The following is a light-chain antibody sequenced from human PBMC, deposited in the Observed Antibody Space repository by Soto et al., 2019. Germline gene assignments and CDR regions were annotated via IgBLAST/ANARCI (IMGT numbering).Light chain of an antibody. V-gene: IGKV3-20*01. CDR1: QSVSSNF. Sequence: EIVLTQSPGTLSLSPGERATLSCRASQSVSSNFLAWYQQKLGQAPRLIIYGASSSATGIPDRFTGSGSGTDFTLTISKLEPEDVGVYYCQQYGSSPLTFGGGTKVEIK. CDR2: GAS. J-gene: IGKJ4*01. CDR3: QQYGSSPLT.